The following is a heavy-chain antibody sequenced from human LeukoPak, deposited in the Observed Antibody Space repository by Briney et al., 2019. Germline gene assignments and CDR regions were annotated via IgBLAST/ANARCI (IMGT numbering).Heavy chain of an antibody. D-gene: IGHD1-26*01. CDR2: IIPIFGTA. CDR1: GGTFSSYA. CDR3: ARAPGIVGARVWFDP. J-gene: IGHJ5*02. Sequence: GASVKVSCKASGGTFSSYAISWVRQAPGQGLEWMGGIIPIFGTANYAQKFQGRVTITADESTSTAYMELSSLRSEDTAVYYCARAPGIVGARVWFDPWGQGTLVTVSS. V-gene: IGHV1-69*13.